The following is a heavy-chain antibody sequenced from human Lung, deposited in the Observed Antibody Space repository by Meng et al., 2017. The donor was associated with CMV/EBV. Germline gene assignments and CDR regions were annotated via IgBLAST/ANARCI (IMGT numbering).Heavy chain of an antibody. CDR2: IVAILGRV. D-gene: IGHD5-12*01. Sequence: SVXVSXKASGGTFSSYAFSWVRQAPGQGLEWMGGIVAILGRVNYAQKFQGRVTITTDESTSTAYMELSSLESEDTGVYYCVREVGEWLNFYGMDAWGQGXMVTVSS. CDR1: GGTFSSYA. V-gene: IGHV1-69*05. J-gene: IGHJ6*02. CDR3: VREVGEWLNFYGMDA.